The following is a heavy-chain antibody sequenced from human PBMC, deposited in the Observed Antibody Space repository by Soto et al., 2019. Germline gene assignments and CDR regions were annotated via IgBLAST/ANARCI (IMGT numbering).Heavy chain of an antibody. CDR1: GGSISSGGYY. CDR3: AREDIVATIIDY. D-gene: IGHD5-12*01. J-gene: IGHJ4*02. V-gene: IGHV4-31*03. Sequence: QVQLQESGPGLVKPSQTLSLTCTVSGGSISSGGYYWSWIRQHPGKGLEWIGYIYYSGSTYYNPSLKSRVTISVDRSKNQFSLKLSSVTAADTAVYYCAREDIVATIIDYWGQGTLVTVSS. CDR2: IYYSGST.